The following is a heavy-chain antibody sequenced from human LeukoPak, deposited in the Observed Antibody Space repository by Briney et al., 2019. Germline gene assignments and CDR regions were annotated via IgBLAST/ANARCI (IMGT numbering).Heavy chain of an antibody. V-gene: IGHV4-34*01. J-gene: IGHJ4*02. D-gene: IGHD6-19*01. CDR1: GGSFSGYY. CDR3: ARDRGNGWNHPVD. CDR2: INHSGST. Sequence: SETLSLTCAVYGGSFSGYYWSWIRQPPGKGLEWIGEINHSGSTNYNPSLKSRVTISVDTSKNQFSLQLNSVTPEDTAVYYCARDRGNGWNHPVDWGQGTLVTVSS.